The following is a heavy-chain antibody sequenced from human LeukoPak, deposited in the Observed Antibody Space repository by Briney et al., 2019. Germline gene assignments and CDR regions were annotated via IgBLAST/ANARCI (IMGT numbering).Heavy chain of an antibody. J-gene: IGHJ6*02. CDR2: INHSGST. CDR3: ARLRFWSGYRYYGMDV. D-gene: IGHD3-3*01. V-gene: IGHV4-34*01. Sequence: SETLSLTCAVYGGSFSGYYWSWIRQPPGKGLEWIGEINHSGSTNYNPSLKSRVTISVDTSKNQFSLKLSSVTAADTAVYYCARLRFWSGYRYYGMDVWGQGTTVTVS. CDR1: GGSFSGYY.